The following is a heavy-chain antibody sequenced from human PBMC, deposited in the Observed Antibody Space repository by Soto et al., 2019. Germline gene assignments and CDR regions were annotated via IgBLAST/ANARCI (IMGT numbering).Heavy chain of an antibody. CDR3: ARETSQNVYSHYGMDV. CDR2: INDSGTT. Sequence: SSTLSLTCAIYGGSFIGFYWSWIRRPPGKGLERIGEINDSGTTNYNPSLKSRVTISADTSKTHFSLRLTSVTAADTAVYYCARETSQNVYSHYGMDVWGQGTTVTVSS. J-gene: IGHJ6*02. V-gene: IGHV4-34*01. CDR1: GGSFIGFY.